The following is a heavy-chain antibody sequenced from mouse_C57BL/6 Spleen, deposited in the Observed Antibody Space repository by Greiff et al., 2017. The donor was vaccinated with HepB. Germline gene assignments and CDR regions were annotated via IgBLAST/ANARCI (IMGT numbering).Heavy chain of an antibody. J-gene: IGHJ4*01. V-gene: IGHV3-6*01. D-gene: IGHD3-3*01. CDR3: ARDRGWVMDY. CDR2: ISYDGSN. Sequence: VQLKESGPGLVKPSQSLSLTCSVTGYSITSGYYWNWIRQFPGNKLEWMGYISYDGSNNYNPSLKNRISITRDTSKNQFFLKLNSVTTEDTATYYCARDRGWVMDYWGQGTSVTVSS. CDR1: GYSITSGYY.